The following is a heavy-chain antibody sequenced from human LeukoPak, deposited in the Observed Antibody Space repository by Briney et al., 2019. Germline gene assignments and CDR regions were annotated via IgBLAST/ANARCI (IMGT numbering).Heavy chain of an antibody. CDR2: INPNSGGT. D-gene: IGHD2-15*01. CDR3: ATDRCSGGSCYQDGFDY. J-gene: IGHJ4*02. CDR1: GYTFTGYY. Sequence: ASVKVSCKASGYTFTGYYMHWVRQAPGQGLEWMGWINPNSGGTNYAQKFQGWVTMPRDTSISTAYMELSRLRSEDTAVYYCATDRCSGGSCYQDGFDYWGQGTLVTVSS. V-gene: IGHV1-2*04.